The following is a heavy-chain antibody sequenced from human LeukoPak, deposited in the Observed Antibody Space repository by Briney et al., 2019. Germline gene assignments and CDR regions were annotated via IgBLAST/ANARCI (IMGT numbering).Heavy chain of an antibody. CDR1: GYSIISGYY. Sequence: PSETLSLTCAVSGYSIISGYYWGWIRQPPGKGLEWIGSIYHSGSTYYNPSLKSRVTISVDTSKNQFSLKLSSVTAADTAVYYCAGDGYNSAWAYFDYGGQGTLVTVSS. V-gene: IGHV4-38-2*02. CDR3: AGDGYNSAWAYFDY. CDR2: IYHSGST. J-gene: IGHJ4*02. D-gene: IGHD6-19*01.